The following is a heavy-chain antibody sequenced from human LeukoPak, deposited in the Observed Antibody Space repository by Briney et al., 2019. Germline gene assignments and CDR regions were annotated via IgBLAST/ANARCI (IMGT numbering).Heavy chain of an antibody. CDR1: GFTFSSYA. J-gene: IGHJ3*02. V-gene: IGHV3-30*04. Sequence: GRSLRLSCAASGFTFSSYAMHWVRQAPGKGLEWVAVISYDGSNKYNADSVKGRFTISRDNSKNTLYLQMNSLRAEDTAVYYCARDADPENAFDIWGQGTMVTVSS. CDR2: ISYDGSNK. CDR3: ARDADPENAFDI.